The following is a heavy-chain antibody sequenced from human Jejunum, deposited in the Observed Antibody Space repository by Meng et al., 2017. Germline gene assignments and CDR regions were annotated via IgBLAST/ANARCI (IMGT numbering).Heavy chain of an antibody. V-gene: IGHV3-13*01. Sequence: GESLKISCAASGFTFNTYDMHWVRQATREGLEWVSGIGAIGDIYYADSVKGRFTISRENGKNSLYLQMNSLKAGDTAVYYCVRSGFTSGRKDAFDPWGQGTLVTVSS. D-gene: IGHD5-18*01. CDR1: GFTFNTYD. J-gene: IGHJ3*01. CDR3: VRSGFTSGRKDAFDP. CDR2: IGAIGDI.